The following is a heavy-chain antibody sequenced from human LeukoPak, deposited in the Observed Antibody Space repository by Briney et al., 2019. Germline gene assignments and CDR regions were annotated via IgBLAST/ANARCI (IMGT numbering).Heavy chain of an antibody. V-gene: IGHV4-39*07. Sequence: SETLSLTCTVSGGSISSSSYYWGWIRQPPGKGLEWIGSIYYSGSTYYNPSLKSRVTISVDTSKSQFSLKLSSVTAADTAVYYCAREKWFGEYYYYGMDVWGQGTTVTVSS. CDR3: AREKWFGEYYYYGMDV. CDR1: GGSISSSSYY. D-gene: IGHD3-10*01. J-gene: IGHJ6*02. CDR2: IYYSGST.